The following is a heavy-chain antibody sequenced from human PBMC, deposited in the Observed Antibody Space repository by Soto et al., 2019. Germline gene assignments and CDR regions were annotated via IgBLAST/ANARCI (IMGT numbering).Heavy chain of an antibody. CDR2: INHSGST. V-gene: IGHV4-34*01. CDR1: GGSFSGYY. Sequence: SETLSLTCAVYGGSFSGYYWSWIRQPPGKGLEWIGEINHSGSTNYNPSLKSRVTISVDTSKDQFSLKLSSVTAADTAVYYCARGRVIAVAGHYYYYYGMDVWGQGTTVTVSS. D-gene: IGHD6-19*01. CDR3: ARGRVIAVAGHYYYYYGMDV. J-gene: IGHJ6*02.